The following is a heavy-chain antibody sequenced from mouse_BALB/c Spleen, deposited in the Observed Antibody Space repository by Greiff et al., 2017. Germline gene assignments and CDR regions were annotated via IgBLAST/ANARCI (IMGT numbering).Heavy chain of an antibody. Sequence: EVKLMESGGGLVKPGGSLKLSCAASGFTFSSYAMSWVRQTPEKRLEWVASISSGGSTYYPDSVKGRFTIPRDNARNILYLQMSSLRSEDTAMYYCAKGQGYYGFDYWGQGTTLTVSS. CDR3: AKGQGYYGFDY. J-gene: IGHJ2*01. V-gene: IGHV5-6-5*01. CDR1: GFTFSSYA. CDR2: ISSGGST. D-gene: IGHD1-1*01.